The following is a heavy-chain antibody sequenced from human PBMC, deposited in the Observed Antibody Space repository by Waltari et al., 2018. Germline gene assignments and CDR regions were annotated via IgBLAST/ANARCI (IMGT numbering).Heavy chain of an antibody. CDR2: ICGSGGST. J-gene: IGHJ3*02. CDR1: GFTFSSYA. D-gene: IGHD2-8*02. CDR3: AKAPYWATDAFDI. V-gene: IGHV3-23*01. Sequence: EVQLLESGGGLVQPGGSLRLSCAASGFTFSSYAMSWVRQAPGKGLEWVSAICGSGGSTYYAYSVKGRFTISRDNSKNTLYLQMNSLRAEDTAVYYCAKAPYWATDAFDIWGQGTMVTVSS.